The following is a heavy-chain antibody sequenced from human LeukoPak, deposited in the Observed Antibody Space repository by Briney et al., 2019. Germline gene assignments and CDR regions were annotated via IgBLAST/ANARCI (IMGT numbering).Heavy chain of an antibody. D-gene: IGHD3-3*01. J-gene: IGHJ5*02. V-gene: IGHV4-39*01. CDR2: IYYSGST. CDR1: VGSISSSSYY. CDR3: ARHNLGDTIFGVVLNWFDP. Sequence: PSETQSLTRAVSVGSISSSSYYGGWIRQPPGKGLEWIGSIYYSGSTYYNPSLKSRVTISVDTTKNQFSLKLSSVTAADTAVYYCARHNLGDTIFGVVLNWFDPWGQGTLVTVS.